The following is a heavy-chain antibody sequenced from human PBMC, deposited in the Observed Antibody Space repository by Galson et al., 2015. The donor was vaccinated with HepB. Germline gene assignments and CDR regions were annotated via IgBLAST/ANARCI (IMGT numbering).Heavy chain of an antibody. CDR1: GFTFSDYY. V-gene: IGHV3-69-1*01. CDR3: ATTGWLSEF. J-gene: IGHJ4*02. Sequence: SLRLSCAASGFTFSDYYMSWIRQAPGKGLEWVSGMSSSGAIFYADSVKGRFTFSGDNSKDTVYLQMSSLRVEDTALYYCATTGWLSEFWGRGTLVTVSS. D-gene: IGHD6-19*01. CDR2: MSSSGAI.